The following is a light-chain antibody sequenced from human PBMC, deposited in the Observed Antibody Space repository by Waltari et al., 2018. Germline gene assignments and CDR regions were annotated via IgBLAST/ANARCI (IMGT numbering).Light chain of an antibody. CDR1: SLRTYY. CDR3: HSRDSSGDVL. Sequence: SSKLAQDPAVSVALGQTVRITCQGDSLRTYYVSWFHQKPGQAPALVIYGKNNRPSGIPDRFSASSSGSTASLTIIGAQAEDEADYYCHSRDSSGDVLIGGGTKLTVV. V-gene: IGLV3-19*01. CDR2: GKN. J-gene: IGLJ2*01.